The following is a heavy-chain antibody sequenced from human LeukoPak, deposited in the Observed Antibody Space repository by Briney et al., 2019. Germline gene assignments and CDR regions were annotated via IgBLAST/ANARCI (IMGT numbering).Heavy chain of an antibody. CDR1: GGSISSSSYY. D-gene: IGHD4-17*01. Sequence: PSETLSLTCTVSGGSISSSSYYWGWIRQPPGKGLEWIGGIYYSGSTYYNPSLKSRVTISVDTSKNQFSLKLSSVTAADTAVYYCASPTVTTYPLYYYGMDVWGQGTTVTVSS. CDR3: ASPTVTTYPLYYYGMDV. CDR2: IYYSGST. J-gene: IGHJ6*02. V-gene: IGHV4-39*07.